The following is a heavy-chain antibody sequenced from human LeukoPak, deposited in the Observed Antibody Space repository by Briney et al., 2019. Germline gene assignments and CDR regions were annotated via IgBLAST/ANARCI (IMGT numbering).Heavy chain of an antibody. D-gene: IGHD3-22*01. V-gene: IGHV3-7*01. CDR2: IKEDGSEK. Sequence: GGSLRLSCAASGFTFSYFWMSWVRQAPGKGLEWVANIKEDGSEKYYVNSVKGRFTISRDTAKNSLSLKMNSLRAEDTAMYYCAREYYYDSSGYGSFGYWSQGTLVTVSS. CDR3: AREYYYDSSGYGSFGY. CDR1: GFTFSYFW. J-gene: IGHJ4*02.